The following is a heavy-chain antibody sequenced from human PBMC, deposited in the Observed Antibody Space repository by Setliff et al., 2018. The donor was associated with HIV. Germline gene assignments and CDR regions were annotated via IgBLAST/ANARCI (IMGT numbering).Heavy chain of an antibody. Sequence: GGSLRLSCAASGFSFSNYAMTWVRQAPGKGLEWVSTINSAERTFYAKSVEGRFTISRDNSKNTLYLQMNSLRAEDTAVYYCAPVRDGYNYFFDYWGQGTLVTVSS. J-gene: IGHJ4*02. CDR3: APVRDGYNYFFDY. D-gene: IGHD5-12*01. CDR1: GFSFSNYA. V-gene: IGHV3-23*01. CDR2: INSAERT.